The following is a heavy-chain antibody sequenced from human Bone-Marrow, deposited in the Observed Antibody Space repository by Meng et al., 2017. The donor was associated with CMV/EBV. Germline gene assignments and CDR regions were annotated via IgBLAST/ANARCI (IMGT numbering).Heavy chain of an antibody. CDR1: GFTFSDYY. D-gene: IGHD1-20*01. J-gene: IGHJ4*02. V-gene: IGHV3-11*01. Sequence: GESLKISCAASGFTFSDYYMSWIRQAPGKGLEWVSYIRSSGSTIYYADSVKGRFTISRDKAKNSLYRQMNSLRAEDTAGYYCVHPITGTPHWGQGTLVTVSS. CDR2: IRSSGSTI. CDR3: VHPITGTPH.